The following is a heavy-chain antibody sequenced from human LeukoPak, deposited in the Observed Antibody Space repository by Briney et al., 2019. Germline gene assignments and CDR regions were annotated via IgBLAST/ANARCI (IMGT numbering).Heavy chain of an antibody. CDR2: ISRSGSTI. Sequence: GGSLRLSCAASGFTFSGYEMNWVRQDRGKGLEWVLYISRSGSTIYYADSVKGRFTISRDNSNTSLYLQMNSLRAEDTAVYYCARAPYGGTYYYYGMDVWGKGTTVTVSS. D-gene: IGHD2-21*01. CDR3: ARAPYGGTYYYYGMDV. V-gene: IGHV3-48*03. J-gene: IGHJ6*04. CDR1: GFTFSGYE.